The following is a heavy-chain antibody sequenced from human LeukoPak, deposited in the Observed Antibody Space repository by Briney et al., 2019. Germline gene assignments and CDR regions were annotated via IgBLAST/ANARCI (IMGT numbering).Heavy chain of an antibody. CDR3: ASSSLRGSAAFDI. J-gene: IGHJ3*02. V-gene: IGHV6-1*01. CDR2: TYYRSKWYT. D-gene: IGHD3-16*01. CDR1: GDSVSNNNAA. Sequence: SQTLSLTCALSGDSVSNNNAAWNSIRQSPSRGLEWLGSTYYRSKWYTDYAVSVSSRITINPDASKNQVSLQLNSVTHEDTDVYYCASSSLRGSAAFDIWGQGTMVTVSS.